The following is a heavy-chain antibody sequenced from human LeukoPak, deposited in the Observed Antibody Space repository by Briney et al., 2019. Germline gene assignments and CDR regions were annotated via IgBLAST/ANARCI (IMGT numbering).Heavy chain of an antibody. J-gene: IGHJ5*02. CDR1: GFTFSSYA. CDR3: ATPLGFDP. V-gene: IGHV3-23*01. CDR2: IGGTGGST. Sequence: GGSLRLSCAASGFTFSSYAMSWLRQAPGNGLKGFSAIGGTGGSTYYADVVKGRFTIARDNSKDTLYLQMNSLRVEDTAVYYCATPLGFDPWGQGTLVTVSS.